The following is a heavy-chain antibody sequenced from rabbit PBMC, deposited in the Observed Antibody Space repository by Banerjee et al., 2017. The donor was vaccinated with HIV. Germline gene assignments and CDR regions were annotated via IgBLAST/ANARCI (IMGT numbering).Heavy chain of an antibody. CDR3: ARGSAYAGAGYAL. Sequence: QEQLEESGGDLVKPEGSLTLTCTASGFSFSSGYVMCWVRQAPGKGLELIACIHTNSDKTHYASWAKGRFTISKTSSTTVTLQMTSLTAADTATYFCARGSAYAGAGYALWGQGTLVTVS. D-gene: IGHD4-2*01. V-gene: IGHV1S45*01. CDR1: GFSFSSGYV. J-gene: IGHJ3*01. CDR2: IHTNSDKT.